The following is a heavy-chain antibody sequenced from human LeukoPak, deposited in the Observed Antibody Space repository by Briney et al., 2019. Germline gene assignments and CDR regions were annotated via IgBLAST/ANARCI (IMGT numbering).Heavy chain of an antibody. CDR2: IYYSGST. CDR1: GGSISSGGYS. D-gene: IGHD4-17*01. CDR3: ARDNTVTKAFDY. J-gene: IGHJ4*02. Sequence: SQTLSLTCTVSGGSISSGGYSWSWIRQHPGKGLEWIGYIYYSGSTYYNPSLKSRVTISVDTSKNQFSLKLSSVTAADTAVYYCARDNTVTKAFDYWGQGTLVTVSS. V-gene: IGHV4-31*03.